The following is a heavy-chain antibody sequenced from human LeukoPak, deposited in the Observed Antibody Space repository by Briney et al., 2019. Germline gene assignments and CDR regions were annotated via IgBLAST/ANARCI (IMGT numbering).Heavy chain of an antibody. D-gene: IGHD1-26*01. CDR2: ISSSGSTI. V-gene: IGHV3-48*03. J-gene: IGHJ3*02. CDR1: GFTFSSYE. CDR3: AREGSGSYYEAFDI. Sequence: PGGSLRLSCAASGFTFSSYEMNWVRQAPGKGLEWVSYISSSGSTIYYADSVKGRFTISRDNAKNSLYLQMNSLRAEDTAVYYCAREGSGSYYEAFDIWGQGTMVTVSS.